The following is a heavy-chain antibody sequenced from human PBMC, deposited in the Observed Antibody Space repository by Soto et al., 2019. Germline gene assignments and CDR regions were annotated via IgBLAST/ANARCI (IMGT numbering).Heavy chain of an antibody. CDR2: ISYDGSNK. CDR3: ARDASRQWLADPFDY. CDR1: GFTFSTYA. D-gene: IGHD6-19*01. Sequence: QVQLVESGGGVVQPGSSWRPSCAAPGFTFSTYARPGARRAPGKGLGGVAVISYDGSNKYYADSVKGRFTISRDNSKNTLYLQMNSLRAEDTAVYYCARDASRQWLADPFDYWGQGTLVTVSS. V-gene: IGHV3-30-3*01. J-gene: IGHJ4*02.